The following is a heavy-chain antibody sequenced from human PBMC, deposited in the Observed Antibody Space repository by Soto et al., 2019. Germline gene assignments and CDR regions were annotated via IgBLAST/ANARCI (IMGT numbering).Heavy chain of an antibody. CDR3: ARLRRYFDWLLVDY. J-gene: IGHJ4*02. V-gene: IGHV4-59*01. Sequence: SETLSLTCTVSGGSISSYYWTWIRQPPGKGLEWIGYIYYSGSTNYNPSLKSRVTISVATSKNQFSLKLSSVTAADTAVYYCARLRRYFDWLLVDYWGQGTLVTVSS. CDR2: IYYSGST. CDR1: GGSISSYY. D-gene: IGHD3-9*01.